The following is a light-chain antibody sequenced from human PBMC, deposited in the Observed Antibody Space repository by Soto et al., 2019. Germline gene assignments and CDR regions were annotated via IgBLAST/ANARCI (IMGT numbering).Light chain of an antibody. V-gene: IGKV3-15*01. J-gene: IGKJ1*01. CDR1: QSVSSN. CDR2: GAS. CDR3: RQYNNWPRT. Sequence: EIVMTQSPATLSVSPGERATLSCRASQSVSSNLAWYQQKPGQAPRLLIYGASIRATGIPARFRGSGSGTEFTLTISSLQAEDFAVYYWRQYNNWPRTFGQGTKVEIK.